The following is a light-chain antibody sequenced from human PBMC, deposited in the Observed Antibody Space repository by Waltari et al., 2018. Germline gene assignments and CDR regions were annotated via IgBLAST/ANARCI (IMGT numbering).Light chain of an antibody. Sequence: IHLTQFPSSLSASVGARVPIHCRASQTIATFLNWYQQKPGRAPKLLIYAASNLQSGVPSRFSGSGSVTEYTLTINSLQPEDFATYFCQQSYGTPPYTFGQGTRLEIK. J-gene: IGKJ2*01. CDR2: AAS. CDR3: QQSYGTPPYT. CDR1: QTIATF. V-gene: IGKV1-39*01.